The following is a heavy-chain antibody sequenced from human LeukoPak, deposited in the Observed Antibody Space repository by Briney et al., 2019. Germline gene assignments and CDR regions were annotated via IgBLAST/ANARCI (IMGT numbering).Heavy chain of an antibody. J-gene: IGHJ3*02. CDR1: GGSISSSSYY. CDR2: IYYSGST. Sequence: SETLSLTCTVSGGSISSSSYYWGWIRQPPGKGLEWIGSIYYSGSTYYNPSPKSRVTISVDTSKNRFSLKLSSVTAADTAVYYCARVVGFYGDYGGDAFDIWGQGTMVTVSS. D-gene: IGHD4-17*01. CDR3: ARVVGFYGDYGGDAFDI. V-gene: IGHV4-39*07.